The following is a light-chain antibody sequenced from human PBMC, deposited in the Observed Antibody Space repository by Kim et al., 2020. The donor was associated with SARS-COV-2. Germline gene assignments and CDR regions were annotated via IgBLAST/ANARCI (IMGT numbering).Light chain of an antibody. Sequence: SYELTQPPSVSVAPGKTARITCEGNNIGSKSVHWYQQKPGQAPVLVIYYDSDRPSGIPERFSGSNSGNTATLTISRVEAGDEADYYCQVWDSSSDHPVFGGGTKLTVL. CDR3: QVWDSSSDHPV. V-gene: IGLV3-21*04. CDR2: YDS. CDR1: NIGSKS. J-gene: IGLJ3*02.